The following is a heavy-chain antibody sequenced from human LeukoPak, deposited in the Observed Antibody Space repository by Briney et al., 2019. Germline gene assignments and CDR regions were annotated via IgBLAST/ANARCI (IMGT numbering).Heavy chain of an antibody. CDR3: ARHVWWSGRWLQVGMDY. J-gene: IGHJ4*02. D-gene: IGHD5-24*01. CDR2: INHSGST. Sequence: PSETLSLTCAVYGGSFSGYYWSWIRQPPGKGLEWIGEINHSGSTNYNPSLKSRVTISVDTSKNQFSLKLSSVTAADTAVYYCARHVWWSGRWLQVGMDYWGQGTLVTVSS. CDR1: GGSFSGYY. V-gene: IGHV4-34*01.